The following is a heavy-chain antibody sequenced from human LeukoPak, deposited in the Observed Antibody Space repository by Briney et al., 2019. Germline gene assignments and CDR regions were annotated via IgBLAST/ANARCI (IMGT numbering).Heavy chain of an antibody. D-gene: IGHD6-19*01. CDR1: GYTFTGYY. J-gene: IGHJ4*02. CDR3: ARDLPSPTISVADDY. V-gene: IGHV1-2*06. Sequence: GASVKVSCRASGYTFTGYYMFWLRQAPGQGLDLMGRINPNSGGTNYAHKFQGRVTMTRDTSITTAYMELSSLRSDDTAVYYCARDLPSPTISVADDYWGQGTLVTVSS. CDR2: INPNSGGT.